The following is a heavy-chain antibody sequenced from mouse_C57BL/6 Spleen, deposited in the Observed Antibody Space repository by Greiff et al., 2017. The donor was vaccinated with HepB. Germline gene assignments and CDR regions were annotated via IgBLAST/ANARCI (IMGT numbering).Heavy chain of an antibody. CDR1: GFTFSDYY. D-gene: IGHD2-1*01. V-gene: IGHV5-16*01. CDR3: ARGGNYGIFAY. CDR2: INYDGSST. Sequence: DVMLVESEGGLVQPGSSMKLSCTASGFTFSDYYMAWVRQVPEKGLEWVANINYDGSSTYYLDSLKSRFIISRDNAKNILYLQMSSLKSEDTATYYCARGGNYGIFAYWGQGTLVTVSA. J-gene: IGHJ3*01.